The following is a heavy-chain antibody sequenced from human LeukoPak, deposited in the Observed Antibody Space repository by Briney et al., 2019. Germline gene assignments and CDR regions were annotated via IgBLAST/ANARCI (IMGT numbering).Heavy chain of an antibody. J-gene: IGHJ4*02. Sequence: GGSLRLSCAASGFTFSSYSMNWVRQAPGKGLEWVSSISRSSSYKYYGDSVKGRFTISRDNAKNSLYLQMNSLRAEDTAVYYCARLGSSWPAPSLDYWGQGTLVTVSS. CDR2: ISRSSSYK. CDR3: ARLGSSWPAPSLDY. CDR1: GFTFSSYS. D-gene: IGHD6-13*01. V-gene: IGHV3-21*01.